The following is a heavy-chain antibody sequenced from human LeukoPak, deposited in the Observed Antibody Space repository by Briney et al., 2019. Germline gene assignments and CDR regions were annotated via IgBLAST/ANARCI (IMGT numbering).Heavy chain of an antibody. CDR3: ARGDGYNYGIDY. CDR2: IIPIFGTA. Sequence: SVKVSCKASGGTFSSYAISWVRQAPGQGLEWMGGIIPIFGTANYAQKFQGRVTITADETTSTAYMELSSLRSEDTAVYYCARGDGYNYGIDYWGQGTLVTVSS. J-gene: IGHJ4*02. V-gene: IGHV1-69*13. D-gene: IGHD5-24*01. CDR1: GGTFSSYA.